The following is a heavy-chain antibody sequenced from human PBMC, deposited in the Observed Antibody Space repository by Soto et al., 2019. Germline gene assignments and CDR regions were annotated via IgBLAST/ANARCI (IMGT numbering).Heavy chain of an antibody. CDR2: INPSGGST. V-gene: IGHV1-46*01. CDR3: AREGLIAVAGTRCAFDI. D-gene: IGHD6-19*01. Sequence: ASVKVSCKASGYTFTSYYMHWVRQAPGQGLEWMGIINPSGGSTSYAQKFQGRVTMTRDTSTSTVYMELSSLRSEDTAVYYCAREGLIAVAGTRCAFDIWGQGTMVTVSS. J-gene: IGHJ3*02. CDR1: GYTFTSYY.